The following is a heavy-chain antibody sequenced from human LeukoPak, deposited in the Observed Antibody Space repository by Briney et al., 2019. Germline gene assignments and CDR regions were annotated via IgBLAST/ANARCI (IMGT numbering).Heavy chain of an antibody. CDR3: ARDTGTSSPLRS. CDR1: GFTFSSYG. D-gene: IGHD1-14*01. CDR2: IWYDGSNK. Sequence: PGRSLRLSCAASGFTFSSYGMHWVRQAPGKGLEWVAVIWYDGSNKYYADSVKGRFTISRDNSKNTLYLQMNSLRAEDTAVYYCARDTGTSSPLRSWGQGTLVTVSS. J-gene: IGHJ4*02. V-gene: IGHV3-33*01.